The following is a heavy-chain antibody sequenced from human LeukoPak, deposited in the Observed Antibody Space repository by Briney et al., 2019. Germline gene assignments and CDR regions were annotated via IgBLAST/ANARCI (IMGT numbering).Heavy chain of an antibody. CDR3: ARGDAGYYYGMDV. CDR1: GFTFSSYE. D-gene: IGHD3-16*01. V-gene: IGHV3-48*03. CDR2: ISGSGSTI. J-gene: IGHJ6*02. Sequence: QPGGSLRLSCAASGFTFSSYEMNWVRQAPGKGLEWVSYISGSGSTIYYADSVKGRFTISRDNAKNSLNLHMNSLRAEDTAVYYCARGDAGYYYGMDVWGQGTTVTVSS.